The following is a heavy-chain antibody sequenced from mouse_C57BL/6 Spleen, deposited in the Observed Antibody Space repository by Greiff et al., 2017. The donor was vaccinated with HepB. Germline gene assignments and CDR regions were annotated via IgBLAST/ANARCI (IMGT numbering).Heavy chain of an antibody. CDR1: GFSLPSYG. Sequence: VQLVESGPGLVAPSQSLSITCTVSGFSLPSYGIHWVRQPPGKGLEWLVVICSDGSTTYNSALKSRLSISKDNSKSQVFLKMNSLQTDDTAMYYCARHHYSHYAMDYWGEGTSVTVSS. D-gene: IGHD2-12*01. CDR3: ARHHYSHYAMDY. V-gene: IGHV2-6-1*01. J-gene: IGHJ4*01. CDR2: ICSDGST.